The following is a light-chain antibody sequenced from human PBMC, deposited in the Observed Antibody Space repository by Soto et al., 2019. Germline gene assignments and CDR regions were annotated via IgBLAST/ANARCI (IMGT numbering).Light chain of an antibody. Sequence: AIRMTQSPSSLSASTGDRVTITCRASQGISSYLAWYQQKPGKAPKLLIYAASTLQIGVPSRFSGSGSGTDFTLTISCLQSEDFATYYCQQYYSYPRTFGPGTKVDIK. CDR2: AAS. V-gene: IGKV1-8*01. J-gene: IGKJ3*01. CDR1: QGISSY. CDR3: QQYYSYPRT.